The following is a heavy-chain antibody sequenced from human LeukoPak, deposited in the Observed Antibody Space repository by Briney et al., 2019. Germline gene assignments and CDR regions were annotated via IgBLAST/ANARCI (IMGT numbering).Heavy chain of an antibody. Sequence: GGSLRLSCAASGFTFSSYAMSWVRQAPGKGLEWVSAISGSGGSTYYADSVKGRFTISRGNSKNTLYLQMNSLRAEDMALYYCAKGESLLWFGELLGAFDIWGQGTMVTVSS. CDR1: GFTFSSYA. V-gene: IGHV3-23*01. CDR3: AKGESLLWFGELLGAFDI. CDR2: ISGSGGST. J-gene: IGHJ3*02. D-gene: IGHD3-10*01.